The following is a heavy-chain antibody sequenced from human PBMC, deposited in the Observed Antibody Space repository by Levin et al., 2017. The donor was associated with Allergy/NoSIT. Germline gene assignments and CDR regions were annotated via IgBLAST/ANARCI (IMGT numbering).Heavy chain of an antibody. Sequence: GESLKISCAASGFTFSSYAMSWVRPAPGKGLEWVSAISVTGGSTYYADSVKGRFTISRDNSKNILYLQMNSLGAEDTAIYYCARQLGYCSDGSCYFDHWGQGTLVPVSS. CDR2: ISVTGGST. D-gene: IGHD2-15*01. CDR1: GFTFSSYA. CDR3: ARQLGYCSDGSCYFDH. J-gene: IGHJ4*02. V-gene: IGHV3-23*01.